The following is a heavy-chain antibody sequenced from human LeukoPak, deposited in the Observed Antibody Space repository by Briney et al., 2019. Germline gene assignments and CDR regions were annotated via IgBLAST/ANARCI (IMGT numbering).Heavy chain of an antibody. CDR1: GFTFSSYG. D-gene: IGHD3-3*01. CDR3: ARDQYDTWSRRGNFDS. Sequence: GGSLRLSCAASGFTFSSYGMHWVRQAPGKGLEWVAVISYDGSNKYYADSVKGRFTISRDNSKNTLYLQMNSLRAEDTAVYYCARDQYDTWSRRGNFDSWGQGTLVIVSS. J-gene: IGHJ4*02. CDR2: ISYDGSNK. V-gene: IGHV3-30*03.